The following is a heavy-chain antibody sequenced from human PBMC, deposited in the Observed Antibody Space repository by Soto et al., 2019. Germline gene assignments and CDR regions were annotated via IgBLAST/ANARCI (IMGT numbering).Heavy chain of an antibody. CDR1: GFTFSDYW. CDR2: INTDGSTR. V-gene: IGHV3-74*01. Sequence: GVLRLSCTASGFTFSDYWMYWVRQAPGSGPVWASRINTDGSTRNYADSVEGRFTIFRDNAKNTLYLQMNSLRAEDTAVYYCARATMGTLDYWGQGTRVTVSS. J-gene: IGHJ4*02. CDR3: ARATMGTLDY. D-gene: IGHD7-27*01.